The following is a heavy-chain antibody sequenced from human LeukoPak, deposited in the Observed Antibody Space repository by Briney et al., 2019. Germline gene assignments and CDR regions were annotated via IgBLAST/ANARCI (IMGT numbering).Heavy chain of an antibody. CDR3: ARDHQSSAFDI. J-gene: IGHJ3*02. CDR2: INNDGSGT. Sequence: GGSLRLSCAASGFTFSSYWMHWVRQAPGKGPVWVSRINNDGSGTTYADSVKGRFTISRDDAKNTLYLQMNSLRAEDTAVYYCARDHQSSAFDIWGQGTMVTVSS. CDR1: GFTFSSYW. V-gene: IGHV3-74*01.